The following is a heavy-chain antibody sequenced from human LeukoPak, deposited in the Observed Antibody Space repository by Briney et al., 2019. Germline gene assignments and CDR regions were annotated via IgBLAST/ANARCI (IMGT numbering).Heavy chain of an antibody. CDR2: MYNSGST. CDR1: GGSISSYY. Sequence: SETLSLTCTVSGGSISSYYWSWIRQPPGKGLEWIGYMYNSGSTKYNPSLKSRVTISVDTSKNQFSLRLSSVTAADTAVYYCARYCSSTTCSLKGAFDIWGQGTMVTVSS. V-gene: IGHV4-59*08. D-gene: IGHD2-2*01. CDR3: ARYCSSTTCSLKGAFDI. J-gene: IGHJ3*02.